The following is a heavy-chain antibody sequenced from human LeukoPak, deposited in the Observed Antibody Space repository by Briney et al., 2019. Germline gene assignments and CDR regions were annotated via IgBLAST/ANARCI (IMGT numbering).Heavy chain of an antibody. J-gene: IGHJ4*02. D-gene: IGHD3-3*01. CDR1: GGSISSYY. Sequence: SETLSLTCTVSGGSISSYYWSWIRQPPGKGLEWIGRIYASGNTNYNPSLKSRVTISLDTSKNQFSLNLRSVTAADTAVYYCARDGVVTMELDYWGQGTLVTVSS. CDR2: IYASGNT. V-gene: IGHV4-4*07. CDR3: ARDGVVTMELDY.